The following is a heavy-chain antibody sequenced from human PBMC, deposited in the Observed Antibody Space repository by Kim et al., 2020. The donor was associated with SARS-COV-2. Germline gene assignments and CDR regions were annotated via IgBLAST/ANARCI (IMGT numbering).Heavy chain of an antibody. V-gene: IGHV1-3*01. CDR3: LGGFYFDY. CDR2: IDCGNGNT. Sequence: ASVKVSCKTSGHFFTRDSIHWVRQAPGQGLEWMGGIDCGNGNTIYSQKFQGRVTFTTDTSASTAYMELSFLRSEDSAAYYCLGGFYFDYWGQGTRVTVSS. CDR1: GHFFTRDS. J-gene: IGHJ4*02. D-gene: IGHD3-16*01.